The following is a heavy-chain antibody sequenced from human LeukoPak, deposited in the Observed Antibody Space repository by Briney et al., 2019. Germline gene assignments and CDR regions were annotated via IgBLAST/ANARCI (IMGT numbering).Heavy chain of an antibody. CDR2: ISGSGGST. J-gene: IGHJ4*02. CDR3: ARASYSY. D-gene: IGHD4-11*01. V-gene: IGHV3-23*01. CDR1: GSTFSSYA. Sequence: GGSLRLSCAASGSTFSSYAMSWVRQAPGKGLEWVSAISGSGGSTYYADSVKGRFTISRDNSKNIVFLQMNSLRAEDTAVYYCARASYSYWGQGTLVTVSS.